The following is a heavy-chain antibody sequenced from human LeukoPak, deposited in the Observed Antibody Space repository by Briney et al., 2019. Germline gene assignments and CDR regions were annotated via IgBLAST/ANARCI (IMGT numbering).Heavy chain of an antibody. CDR2: IYPGDSDT. CDR3: ARREFKNWFDP. Sequence: GESLKISCKGSGYSFTSYWIAWVRQMPGKGLEWMGIIYPGDSDTRYSPSFQGQVTISADKSISTAFLQWSSLKASDTAMYYCARREFKNWFDPWGHGTLVTVSS. J-gene: IGHJ5*02. CDR1: GYSFTSYW. V-gene: IGHV5-51*01.